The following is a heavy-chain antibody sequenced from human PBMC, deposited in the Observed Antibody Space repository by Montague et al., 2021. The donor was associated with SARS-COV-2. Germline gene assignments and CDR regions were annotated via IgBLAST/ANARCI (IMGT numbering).Heavy chain of an antibody. CDR1: GDSTTSHY. J-gene: IGHJ4*02. CDR2: MHFTGKT. V-gene: IGHV4-4*07. D-gene: IGHD3-10*01. Sequence: SETLSLTCSVSGDSTTSHYWSWIRQPAGKGLEWIGRMHFTGKTNFSPFFSSRLTMSADTSKNQFSLKLTSVTAADTAIYFCARARFDFGAGRQGTIDFWGQGALVTVSS. CDR3: ARARFDFGAGRQGTIDF.